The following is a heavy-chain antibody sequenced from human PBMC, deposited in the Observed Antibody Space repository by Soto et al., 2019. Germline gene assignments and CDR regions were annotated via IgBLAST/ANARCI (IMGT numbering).Heavy chain of an antibody. V-gene: IGHV1-8*01. CDR2: MNPNSGNT. D-gene: IGHD2-2*02. Sequence: ASVKVSCKASGYTFTSYDINWVRQATGQGLEWMGWMNPNSGNTGYAQKFQGRVTMTRNTSISTAYMELSSLRSEDTAVYYCARGDFVVVPAAIRDYYYGMDVWGQGTTVTVSS. CDR1: GYTFTSYD. J-gene: IGHJ6*02. CDR3: ARGDFVVVPAAIRDYYYGMDV.